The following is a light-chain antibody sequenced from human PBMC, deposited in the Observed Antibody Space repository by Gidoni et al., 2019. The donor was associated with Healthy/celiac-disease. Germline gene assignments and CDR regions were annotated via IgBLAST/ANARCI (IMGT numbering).Light chain of an antibody. Sequence: EIVLTQSPATLSLSPGERATLSCRASQSVSSYLAWYQQKPGQAPRLLIYDASNRATGIPARFSGSGSGTDFTLTLSSLEPEDFAVYYCQQRSNWPLTFGGXTKVEIK. CDR2: DAS. J-gene: IGKJ4*01. V-gene: IGKV3-11*01. CDR3: QQRSNWPLT. CDR1: QSVSSY.